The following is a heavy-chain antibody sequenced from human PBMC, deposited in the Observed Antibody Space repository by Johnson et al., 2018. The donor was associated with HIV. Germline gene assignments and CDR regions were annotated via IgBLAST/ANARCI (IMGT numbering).Heavy chain of an antibody. CDR2: IWYDGSNE. Sequence: QVQLVESGGGVVQPGRSLRLSCAASGFRFRSYVMHWVRQAPGKGLEWVAAIWYDGSNEYYADSVKGRFTISRDNSKNSLYLQMNSLRAEDTAVYYCARLPVLVVVAGRPHGFDIWGQGTMVTVSS. J-gene: IGHJ3*02. V-gene: IGHV3-33*01. D-gene: IGHD2-15*01. CDR1: GFRFRSYV. CDR3: ARLPVLVVVAGRPHGFDI.